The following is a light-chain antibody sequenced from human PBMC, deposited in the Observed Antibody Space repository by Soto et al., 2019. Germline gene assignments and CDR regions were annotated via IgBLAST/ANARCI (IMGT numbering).Light chain of an antibody. CDR3: SSYSSSTTHVV. CDR2: DVT. Sequence: QSALTQPASVSGSPGRSVTISCTGTSSDVGDFNYVSWYQHLPGRAPKLIIYDVTNRPSGISYRFSASKSGRTASLTISGLQAEDAADYSCSSYSSSTTHVVFGGGTKLTVL. CDR1: SSDVGDFNY. J-gene: IGLJ2*01. V-gene: IGLV2-14*03.